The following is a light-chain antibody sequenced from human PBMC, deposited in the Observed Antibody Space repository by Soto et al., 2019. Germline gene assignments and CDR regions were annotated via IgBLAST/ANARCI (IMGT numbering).Light chain of an antibody. Sequence: DIQMTQSPSSLSASVGDRVTITCRASQSINTGLNWYQHKPGKPPKLLIYTSSTLQSGVPSRFSGSGSGTDFALIISSLQPEDFATYYCQQSYTIPSFGQGTKLEV. CDR2: TSS. CDR3: QQSYTIPS. J-gene: IGKJ2*01. V-gene: IGKV1-39*01. CDR1: QSINTG.